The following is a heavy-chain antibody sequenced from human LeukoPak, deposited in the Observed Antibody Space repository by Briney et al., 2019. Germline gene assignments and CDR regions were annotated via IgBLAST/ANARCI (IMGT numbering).Heavy chain of an antibody. CDR1: GFTFSSYG. D-gene: IGHD3-16*01. CDR3: VGNGRGRYYYYMDV. J-gene: IGHJ6*03. V-gene: IGHV3-23*01. CDR2: ISGSGGST. Sequence: GGTLRLSCAASGFTFSSYGMSWVRQAPGKGLEWVSAISGSGGSTYYADSVKGRSTISRDNAKNSLYLQMNSLRAEDTAVYYCVGNGRGRYYYYMDVWGKGTTVTVSS.